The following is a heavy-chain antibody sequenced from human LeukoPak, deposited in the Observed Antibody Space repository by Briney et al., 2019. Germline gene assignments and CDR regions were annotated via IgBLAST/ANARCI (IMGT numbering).Heavy chain of an antibody. CDR3: ARGYGDYDY. V-gene: IGHV4-30-2*01. CDR1: GGSISSGGYS. D-gene: IGHD4-17*01. Sequence: PSETLSLTCAVSGGSISSGGYSWSWIRQPPGKGLEWIGYIYHSGSTYYNPSLKSRVTISVDRSKNQFSLKLSSVTAADTAVYYCARGYGDYDYWGQGTLVTVSP. CDR2: IYHSGST. J-gene: IGHJ4*02.